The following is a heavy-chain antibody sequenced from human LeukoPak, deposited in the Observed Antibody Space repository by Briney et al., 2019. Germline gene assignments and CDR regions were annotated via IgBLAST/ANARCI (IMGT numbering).Heavy chain of an antibody. J-gene: IGHJ1*01. D-gene: IGHD1-26*01. Sequence: GGSLRLSCAASGFTVSSNYMSWVRQAPGKGLEWVSVIYSGGSTYYADSVKGRFTISRDNSKNTLYLQMNSLRAEDTAVYYCARSGGSGSYRYFQHWGQGTLVTVSS. CDR1: GFTVSSNY. CDR2: IYSGGST. CDR3: ARSGGSGSYRYFQH. V-gene: IGHV3-53*01.